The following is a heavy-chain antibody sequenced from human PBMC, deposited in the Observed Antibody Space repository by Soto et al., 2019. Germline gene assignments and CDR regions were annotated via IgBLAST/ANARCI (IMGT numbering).Heavy chain of an antibody. CDR2: INPSGGSR. CDR3: ARDRGDRVGGVNFDY. J-gene: IGHJ4*02. D-gene: IGHD3-16*01. V-gene: IGHV1-46*03. CDR1: GYTFTSYY. Sequence: QVQLVQSGAEVKKPGASVKVSCKASGYTFTSYYMHWVRQAPGQGLEWMGIINPSGGSRSYAQKFQGRGTKTRDTSTSTVYGGLSSLRSEDTAVYSWARDRGDRVGGVNFDYWGQGTLVTVSS.